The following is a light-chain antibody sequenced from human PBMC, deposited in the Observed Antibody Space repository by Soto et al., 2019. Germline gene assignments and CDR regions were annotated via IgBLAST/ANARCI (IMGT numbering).Light chain of an antibody. CDR1: SSDVGGYKY. J-gene: IGLJ1*01. CDR3: SSYTSTSTQYV. V-gene: IGLV2-14*01. Sequence: QSVLTQPASVSGSPGQSITISCTGTSSDVGGYKYVSWYQQHPGKAPKLMLYEVNNRPSGVSIRFSGSKSGNTASLTISGLQAEDEADYYCSSYTSTSTQYVFGTGTKVTVL. CDR2: EVN.